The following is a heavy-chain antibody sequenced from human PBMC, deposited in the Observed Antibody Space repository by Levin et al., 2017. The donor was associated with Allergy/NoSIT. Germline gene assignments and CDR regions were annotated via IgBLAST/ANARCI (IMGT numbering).Heavy chain of an antibody. V-gene: IGHV4-34*01. CDR2: INHSGST. CDR3: ARGYGSGSYYNIRLHYYYMDG. CDR1: GGSFSGYY. J-gene: IGHJ6*03. Sequence: GSLRLSCAVYGGSFSGYYWSWIRQPPGKGLEWIGEINHSGSTNYNPSLKSRVTISVDTSKNQFSLKLSSVTAADTAVYYCARGYGSGSYYNIRLHYYYMDGWGKGTTVTVSS. D-gene: IGHD3-10*01.